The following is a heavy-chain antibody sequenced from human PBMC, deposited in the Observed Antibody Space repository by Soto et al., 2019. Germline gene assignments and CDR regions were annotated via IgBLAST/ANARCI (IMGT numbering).Heavy chain of an antibody. J-gene: IGHJ6*02. V-gene: IGHV1-69*13. D-gene: IGHD6-13*01. Sequence: GASVKVSCKASGGTFSSYAISWVRQAPGQGLEWMGGIIPIFGTANYAQKFQGRVTITADESTSTAYMELSSLRSEDTAVYYCARVAQQQQLARYYYYYGMDVWGQGTTVTVSS. CDR1: GGTFSSYA. CDR2: IIPIFGTA. CDR3: ARVAQQQQLARYYYYYGMDV.